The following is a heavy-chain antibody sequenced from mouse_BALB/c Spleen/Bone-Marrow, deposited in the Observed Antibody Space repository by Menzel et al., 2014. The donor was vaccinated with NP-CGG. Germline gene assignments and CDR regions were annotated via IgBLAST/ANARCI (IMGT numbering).Heavy chain of an antibody. Sequence: EVKLQESGGGPVQPGGSLKLSCAASGFDFSRYWMSWVRQAPGKGLEWIGEINPDSSTINYTPSLKDKFIISRDNAKNTLYLQMSKVRSEDTALYYCARLSYYGRFAYWGQGTLVTVSA. CDR3: ARLSYYGRFAY. J-gene: IGHJ3*01. CDR1: GFDFSRYW. D-gene: IGHD1-1*01. CDR2: INPDSSTI. V-gene: IGHV4-1*02.